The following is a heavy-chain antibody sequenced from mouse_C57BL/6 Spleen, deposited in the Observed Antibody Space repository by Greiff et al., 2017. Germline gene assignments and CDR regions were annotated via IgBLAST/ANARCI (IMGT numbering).Heavy chain of an antibody. Sequence: EVQLVESGGGLVKPGGSLKLSCAASGFTFSDYGMHWVRQAPEKGLEWVAYISSGSSTIYYADTVKGRFTISRDNAKNTLFLQMTSLRSEDTAMYYCARPPYYGSSYWFAYWGQGTLVTVSA. CDR1: GFTFSDYG. CDR2: ISSGSSTI. D-gene: IGHD1-1*01. V-gene: IGHV5-17*01. CDR3: ARPPYYGSSYWFAY. J-gene: IGHJ3*01.